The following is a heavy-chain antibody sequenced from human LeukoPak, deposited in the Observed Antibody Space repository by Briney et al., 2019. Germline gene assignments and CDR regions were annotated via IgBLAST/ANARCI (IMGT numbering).Heavy chain of an antibody. D-gene: IGHD6-19*01. Sequence: GASVKVSCKASGNTFIGNYIHRVRQARGQGLEWMGWINPNSGGANYAQRFQGRVTMTRDTSVTTAFLDLDRLTSDDTAVYYCVTRSYTSGWPTWGQGTLVTVSS. CDR3: VTRSYTSGWPT. J-gene: IGHJ5*02. CDR1: GNTFIGNY. CDR2: INPNSGGA. V-gene: IGHV1-2*02.